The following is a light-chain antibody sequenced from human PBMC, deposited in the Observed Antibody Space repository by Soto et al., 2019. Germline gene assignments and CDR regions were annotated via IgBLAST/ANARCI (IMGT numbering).Light chain of an antibody. CDR2: AAS. V-gene: IGKV3-20*01. Sequence: EIVLTQSPGTLSLSPGERATLFCRASQSISNYLAWYQQRPGQSPRLLIYAASSRATGVPDRFSGGGSATDFTLTVSRPEPEDFAVYYCQQYGGSPRTFGQGTKLEIK. CDR3: QQYGGSPRT. CDR1: QSISNY. J-gene: IGKJ2*01.